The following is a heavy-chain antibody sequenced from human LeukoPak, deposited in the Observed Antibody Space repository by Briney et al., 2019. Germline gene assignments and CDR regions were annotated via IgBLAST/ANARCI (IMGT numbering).Heavy chain of an antibody. CDR1: GFSFNYYW. V-gene: IGHV3-7*01. J-gene: IGHJ4*02. CDR2: IRQDGSEK. Sequence: PGGSLRLSCAASGFSFNYYWMSWVRQAPGKGLEWVAKIRQDGSEKYYVDSVKGRFTISRENAKNSLYLQMNSLRAGDTAVYYCARGQYSSGWFYDYWGQGTLVTVSS. D-gene: IGHD6-19*01. CDR3: ARGQYSSGWFYDY.